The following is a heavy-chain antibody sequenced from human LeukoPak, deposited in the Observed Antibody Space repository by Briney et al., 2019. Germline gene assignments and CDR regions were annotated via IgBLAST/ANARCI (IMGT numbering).Heavy chain of an antibody. D-gene: IGHD2-2*01. CDR3: AKTPRYCSSTSCYRAGVGYYYYMDV. V-gene: IGHV3-23*01. Sequence: GGSLRLSCAASGFTFSSYAMSWVRQAPGKGLEWVSTISGSGGSTDYADSVKGRFTISRDNSKNTLYLQMNSLRAEDTAVYYCAKTPRYCSSTSCYRAGVGYYYYMDVWGKGTTVTVSS. CDR1: GFTFSSYA. J-gene: IGHJ6*03. CDR2: ISGSGGST.